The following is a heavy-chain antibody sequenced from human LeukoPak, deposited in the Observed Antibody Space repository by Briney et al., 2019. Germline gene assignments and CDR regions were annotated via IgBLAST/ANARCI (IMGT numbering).Heavy chain of an antibody. CDR2: IYYSGST. D-gene: IGHD6-19*01. CDR1: GGSFSSYY. CDR3: ARAVYSSGWYYFDY. Sequence: SETLSLTCTVSGGSFSSYYWSWIRQPPGKGLEWIGYIYYSGSTNYNPSLKSRVTISVDTSKNQFSLKLSSVTAADTAVYYCARAVYSSGWYYFDYWGQGTLVTVSS. J-gene: IGHJ4*02. V-gene: IGHV4-59*01.